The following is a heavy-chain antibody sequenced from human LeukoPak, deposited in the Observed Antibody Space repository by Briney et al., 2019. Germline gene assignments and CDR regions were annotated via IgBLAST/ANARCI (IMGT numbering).Heavy chain of an antibody. Sequence: GESLKISCKGSGYSFTSYWIGWVRQMPGKGLGWMGIIYPGDSDTRYSPSFQSQVTISADKSISTAYLEWNSLKGSDTAMYYCARLPSDSSGYYYTHFQHWGQGTLVTVSS. J-gene: IGHJ1*01. CDR1: GYSFTSYW. D-gene: IGHD3-22*01. V-gene: IGHV5-51*01. CDR2: IYPGDSDT. CDR3: ARLPSDSSGYYYTHFQH.